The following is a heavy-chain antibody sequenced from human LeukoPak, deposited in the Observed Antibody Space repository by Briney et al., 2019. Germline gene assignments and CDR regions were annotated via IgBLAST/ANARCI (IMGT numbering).Heavy chain of an antibody. D-gene: IGHD2-21*02. Sequence: SETLSLTCTVSGDSITNSNYIWGWRRQPPGRGQERVGKVFYNGNTHYNPSLKSQVIISTDKSKNKFSLPLTAVTASDTAIYYCARRSPLVVVTAAHYYDSWGQGTLGTVSA. CDR2: VFYNGNT. J-gene: IGHJ4*02. V-gene: IGHV4-39*01. CDR3: ARRSPLVVVTAAHYYDS. CDR1: GDSITNSNYI.